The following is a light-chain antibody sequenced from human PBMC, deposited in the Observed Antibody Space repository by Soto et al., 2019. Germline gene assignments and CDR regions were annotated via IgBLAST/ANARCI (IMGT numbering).Light chain of an antibody. CDR1: SSDVGGYNY. CDR3: SSYAGSNTRYV. CDR2: EVT. Sequence: QSALTQPPSASGSPGQSVTISCTGTSSDVGGYNYVSWYQQHPGKAPKLMIYEVTKRPSGVPDRFSGSKSGNTASLIVSGLHAEDEADYYCSSYAGSNTRYVFGSGTKVTVL. V-gene: IGLV2-8*01. J-gene: IGLJ1*01.